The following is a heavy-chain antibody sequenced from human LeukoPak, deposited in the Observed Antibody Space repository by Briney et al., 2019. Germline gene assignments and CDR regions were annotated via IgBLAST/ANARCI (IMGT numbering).Heavy chain of an antibody. Sequence: GGSLRLSCAASGFTFYNYDMSWVRRAPGKGLEWVSSISASDDSTYYADSAKGRFTISRDNSNNTLFLQMNSLRAKDTAVYYCAKPPGSYYYYGMDVWGQGTTVTVSS. CDR2: ISASDDST. J-gene: IGHJ6*02. V-gene: IGHV3-23*01. CDR1: GFTFYNYD. CDR3: AKPPGSYYYYGMDV. D-gene: IGHD1-26*01.